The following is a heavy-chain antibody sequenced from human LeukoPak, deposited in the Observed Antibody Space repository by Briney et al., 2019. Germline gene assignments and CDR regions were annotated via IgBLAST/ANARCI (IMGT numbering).Heavy chain of an antibody. CDR1: GGSISSYY. D-gene: IGHD7-27*01. CDR2: IYYSGST. V-gene: IGHV4-59*01. Sequence: SETLSLTCTVSGGSISSYYWSWIRQPPGKGLEWIGYIYYSGSTNYNPSLKSRVTISVDTSKNQFSLKLSSVTAADTAVYYCARDLMSSNWGSRDAFDIWGQGTMVTVSS. J-gene: IGHJ3*02. CDR3: ARDLMSSNWGSRDAFDI.